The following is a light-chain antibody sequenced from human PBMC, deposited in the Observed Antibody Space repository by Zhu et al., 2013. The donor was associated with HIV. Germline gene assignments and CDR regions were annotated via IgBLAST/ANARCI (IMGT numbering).Light chain of an antibody. J-gene: IGKJ3*01. Sequence: EIVLTQSPDTLSLSPGERATLSCRASQAVSSSFFAWYQQKPGQAPRLLIYAASSRATGIPDRFSGSGSGIEFSLTIDRLDPKDVGFYYCQQYETSPFTFGPGTKVEIK. CDR1: QAVSSSF. CDR2: AAS. V-gene: IGKV3-20*01. CDR3: QQYETSPFT.